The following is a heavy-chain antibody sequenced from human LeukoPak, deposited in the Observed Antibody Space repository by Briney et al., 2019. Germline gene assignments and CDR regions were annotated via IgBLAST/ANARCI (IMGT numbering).Heavy chain of an antibody. CDR1: GFTFSTYA. Sequence: GGSLRLSCAASGFTFSTYAMSWVRQAPGKGLEWVSAISGSGDSTYYAASVKGRFPISRDNSKDTLYLQMNRLRAEDTAVYYCAKGGLWFGKNDYWVQGTLVTVSS. D-gene: IGHD3-10*01. J-gene: IGHJ4*02. CDR3: AKGGLWFGKNDY. V-gene: IGHV3-23*01. CDR2: ISGSGDST.